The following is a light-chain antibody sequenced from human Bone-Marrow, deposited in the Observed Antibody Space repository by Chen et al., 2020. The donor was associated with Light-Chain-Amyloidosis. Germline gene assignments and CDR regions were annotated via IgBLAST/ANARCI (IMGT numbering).Light chain of an antibody. J-gene: IGLJ2*01. Sequence: SYELTQPPSVSVSPGRTARITCSGDDLPTKYAYWYQQKPGQAPVLVIHRDTERPSGISERFSGSGSGTTATLTISGVQAVDEAVYHCQSADSSVTYEVIFGGGTKRTVL. CDR2: RDT. V-gene: IGLV3-25*03. CDR3: QSADSSVTYEVI. CDR1: DLPTKY.